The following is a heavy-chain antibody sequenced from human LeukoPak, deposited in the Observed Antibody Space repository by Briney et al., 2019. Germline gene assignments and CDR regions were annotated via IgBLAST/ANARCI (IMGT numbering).Heavy chain of an antibody. CDR1: GFTFSSYG. CDR3: AKDGGFIYCSSTSCYIH. CDR2: IRYDGSNK. Sequence: GGSLRLSCAASGFTFSSYGMHWVRQAPGKGLEWVAFIRYDGSNKYYADSVKGRFTISRDNSKNTLYLQMNSLRAEDTAVYYCAKDGGFIYCSSTSCYIHWGQGTLVTVSS. V-gene: IGHV3-30*02. D-gene: IGHD2-2*02. J-gene: IGHJ4*02.